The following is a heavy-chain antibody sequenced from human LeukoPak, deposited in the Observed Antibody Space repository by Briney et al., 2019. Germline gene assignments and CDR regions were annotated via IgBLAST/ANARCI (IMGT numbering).Heavy chain of an antibody. Sequence: ASVKVSCKVSGYTLTELSMHWVRQAPGKGREGMGGFDPEDGETIYAQKLQGRVTRTEDTSTDTAYMQLGSLRSEDTAVYYCATGGSVVAGTRLSILYYMDVWGKGATVTVSS. V-gene: IGHV1-24*01. D-gene: IGHD6-19*01. CDR1: GYTLTELS. J-gene: IGHJ6*03. CDR3: ATGGSVVAGTRLSILYYMDV. CDR2: FDPEDGET.